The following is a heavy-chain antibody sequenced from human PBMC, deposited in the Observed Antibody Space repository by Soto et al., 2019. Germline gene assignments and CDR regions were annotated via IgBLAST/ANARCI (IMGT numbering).Heavy chain of an antibody. V-gene: IGHV1-2*02. Sequence: ASVKVSCKASGYTFTGYYMHWVRQAPGQGLEWMGWINPNSGGTNYAQKFQGRVTMTRDTSISTAYMELSRLRSDDTAVYYCARGAGVPAATQEGFDIWGQGTMVTVSS. CDR3: ARGAGVPAATQEGFDI. J-gene: IGHJ3*02. D-gene: IGHD2-2*01. CDR1: GYTFTGYY. CDR2: INPNSGGT.